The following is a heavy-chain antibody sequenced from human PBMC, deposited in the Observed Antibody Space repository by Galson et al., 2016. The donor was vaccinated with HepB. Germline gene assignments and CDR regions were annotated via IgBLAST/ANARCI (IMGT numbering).Heavy chain of an antibody. D-gene: IGHD3/OR15-3a*01. CDR1: GYTFTGYY. CDR2: LNPNSGVT. V-gene: IGHV1-2*06. J-gene: IGHJ4*02. Sequence: SVKVSCKASGYTFTGYYMHWVRQAPGQGLEWMGRLNPNSGVTNYAQKFQGRVTMTRDTSITTAYMALSRLRSDDTAVYYCARDHPLTDLDYWGQGTLVTVSS. CDR3: ARDHPLTDLDY.